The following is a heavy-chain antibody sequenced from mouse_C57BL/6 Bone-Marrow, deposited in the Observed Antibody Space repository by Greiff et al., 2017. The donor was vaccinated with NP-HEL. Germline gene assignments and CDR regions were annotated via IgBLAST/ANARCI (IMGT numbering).Heavy chain of an antibody. CDR3: IYGSSSWFAY. CDR1: GFNIKDDY. Sequence: VQLQQSGAELVRPGASVKLSCTASGFNIKDDYMHWVKQRPEQGLEWIGWIDPENGDTEYASKFQGKATITADTSSNTAYLQLSSLTSEDTAVYYCIYGSSSWFAYWGQGTLVTVSA. D-gene: IGHD1-1*01. V-gene: IGHV14-4*01. CDR2: IDPENGDT. J-gene: IGHJ3*01.